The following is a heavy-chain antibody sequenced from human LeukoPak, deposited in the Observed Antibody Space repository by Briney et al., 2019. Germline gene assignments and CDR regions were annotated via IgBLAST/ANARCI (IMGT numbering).Heavy chain of an antibody. CDR2: IHYSGST. V-gene: IGHV4-39*01. J-gene: IGHJ4*02. CDR3: ARHFNGYSNGPIDY. Sequence: SGTLSLTCTVSGGSISSSSYYWGWIRQPPGKGLEWIGSIHYSGSTNYNPSLKSRVTISVDTPENQFSLKLSSVTAADTAVYYCARHFNGYSNGPIDYWGQGTLVTVSS. D-gene: IGHD5-18*01. CDR1: GGSISSSSYY.